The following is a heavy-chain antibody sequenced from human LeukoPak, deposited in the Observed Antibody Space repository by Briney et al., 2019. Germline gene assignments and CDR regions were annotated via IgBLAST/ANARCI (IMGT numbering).Heavy chain of an antibody. CDR1: GFTFSSYG. V-gene: IGHV4-59*08. D-gene: IGHD4-17*01. CDR2: VYYSGST. Sequence: GSLRLSCAASGFTFSSYGMHWIRQPPGKGLEWIGYVYYSGSTNYNPSLKSRVTISLDTSKNQFSLNLNSVTAADTAVYYCARRVKTAATTSGDNWLDPWGQGTLVTVSS. CDR3: ARRVKTAATTSGDNWLDP. J-gene: IGHJ5*02.